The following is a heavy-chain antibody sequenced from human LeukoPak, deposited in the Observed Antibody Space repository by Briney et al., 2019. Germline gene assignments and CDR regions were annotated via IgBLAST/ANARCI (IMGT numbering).Heavy chain of an antibody. J-gene: IGHJ4*02. CDR3: AKVPSPARPYYFDY. CDR2: ISGSGGST. CDR1: GFTFSSYS. D-gene: IGHD6-6*01. Sequence: GGSLRLSCAASGFTFSSYSMNWVRQAPGKGLEWVSAISGSGGSTYYADSVKGRFTISRDNSKNTLYLQMNSLRAEDTAVYYCAKVPSPARPYYFDYWGQGTLVTVSS. V-gene: IGHV3-23*01.